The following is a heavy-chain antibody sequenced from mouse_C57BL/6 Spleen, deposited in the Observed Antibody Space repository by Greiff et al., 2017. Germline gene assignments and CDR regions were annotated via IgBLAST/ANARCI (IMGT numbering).Heavy chain of an antibody. V-gene: IGHV1-15*01. CDR1: GYTFTDYE. Sequence: VQLQQSGAELVRPGASVTLSCKASGYTFTDYEMHWVKQTPVHGLEWIGAIDPETGGTAYNQKFRGKAILTADKSSSTAYMELRSLTSEDSAVYYCTREGYYDYDWFAYWGQGTLVTVSA. CDR3: TREGYYDYDWFAY. J-gene: IGHJ3*01. D-gene: IGHD2-4*01. CDR2: IDPETGGT.